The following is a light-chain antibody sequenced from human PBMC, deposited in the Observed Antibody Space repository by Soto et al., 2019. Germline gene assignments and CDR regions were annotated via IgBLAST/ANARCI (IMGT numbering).Light chain of an antibody. CDR3: QQTYSAPPT. Sequence: EIQMTQSPSSLSASVGDRVTITCRASQIISTYLNWYQQRAGLAPRLLIYAASSLQSGVPPRFSGSGSGTDFTLTISSLQPEDFATYFYQQTYSAPPTFGQGTKVDSK. J-gene: IGKJ1*01. V-gene: IGKV1-39*01. CDR2: AAS. CDR1: QIISTY.